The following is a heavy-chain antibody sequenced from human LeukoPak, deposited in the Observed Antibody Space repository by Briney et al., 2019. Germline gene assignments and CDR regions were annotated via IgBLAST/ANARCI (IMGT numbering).Heavy chain of an antibody. J-gene: IGHJ4*02. D-gene: IGHD3-10*01. V-gene: IGHV1-18*01. Sequence: ASVKVSCKASGYTFTSYGISWVRQAPGQGLEWMGWISAYNGNTNYAQKLQGRVTMTTDTSTSTAYMELRSLRSDDTAVYYCATRGRYYGSGSYSPDNFDYWGQGTLVTVSS. CDR2: ISAYNGNT. CDR1: GYTFTSYG. CDR3: ATRGRYYGSGSYSPDNFDY.